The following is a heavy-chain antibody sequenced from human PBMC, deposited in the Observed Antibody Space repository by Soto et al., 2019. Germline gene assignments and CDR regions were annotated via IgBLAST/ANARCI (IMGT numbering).Heavy chain of an antibody. D-gene: IGHD1-26*01. Sequence: SETLSLTCAVSGYAISSGFYWAWIRQPPGKRLEWIGNIYHTGTTYYNPSLKTRVTMSVDTSKNQFSLRLSSVTAADTAVYHCARTALPDVVGAFDMWGQGTMVTVSS. J-gene: IGHJ3*02. V-gene: IGHV4-38-2*01. CDR1: GYAISSGFY. CDR2: IYHTGTT. CDR3: ARTALPDVVGAFDM.